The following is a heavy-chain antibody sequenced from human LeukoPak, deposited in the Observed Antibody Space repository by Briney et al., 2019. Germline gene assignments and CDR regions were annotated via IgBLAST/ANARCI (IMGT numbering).Heavy chain of an antibody. CDR3: ARGSGYDVDY. V-gene: IGHV1-69*05. CDR2: IIPIFGTA. J-gene: IGHJ4*02. Sequence: SVKVSCKGSGGTFTSYAISWVRQAPGQGLEWMGGIIPIFGTANYAQKFQGRGTITTDESTSKAYMELSSLRSEDMAVYYCARGSGYDVDYWGQGTLVTVSS. D-gene: IGHD5-12*01. CDR1: GGTFTSYA.